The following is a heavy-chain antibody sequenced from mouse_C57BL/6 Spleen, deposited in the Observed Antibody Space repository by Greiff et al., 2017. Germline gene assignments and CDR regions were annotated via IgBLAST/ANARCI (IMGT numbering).Heavy chain of an antibody. CDR1: GYSFTGYY. CDR3: ARMLLRDLFDY. CDR2: INPSTGST. D-gene: IGHD1-1*01. V-gene: IGHV1-42*01. J-gene: IGHJ2*01. Sequence: VQLLQSGPELVKPGASVQISCKASGYSFTGYYINWVKQSPEKSLEWIGEINPSTGSTSYNQKFKAKATLTVDKSSSTAYMQLKSLTSEDSAVYCCARMLLRDLFDYWGQGTTLTVSS.